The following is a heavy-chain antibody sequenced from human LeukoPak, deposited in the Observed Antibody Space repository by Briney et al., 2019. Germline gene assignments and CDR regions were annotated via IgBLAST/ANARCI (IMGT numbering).Heavy chain of an antibody. CDR2: IFTTGIT. CDR3: ARESSGSYYNPLGYMDV. V-gene: IGHV4-4*07. Sequence: PSETLSLTCTVSGGSISSYYWNWIRQPAGKGLEWIGRIFTTGITNYNPSLKSRVTMSIDASKSHFSLNLSSVTAADTAVYYCARESSGSYYNPLGYMDVWGKGATVTVSS. J-gene: IGHJ6*03. CDR1: GGSISSYY. D-gene: IGHD3-10*01.